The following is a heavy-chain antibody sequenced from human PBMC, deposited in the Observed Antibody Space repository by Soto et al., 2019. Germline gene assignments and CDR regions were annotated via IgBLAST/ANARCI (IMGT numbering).Heavy chain of an antibody. V-gene: IGHV1-8*01. J-gene: IGHJ5*02. CDR1: GYTFTSYD. Sequence: QVQLVQSGAEVKKPGASVKVSCKASGYTFTSYDINWVRQATGQGLEWMGWMNPNSGNTAYAQKFLGRVTMTRTTTISTAYMEQSRLRAEDTDVYSCARESTRGFDPWGQGTLVSVSS. CDR2: MNPNSGNT. CDR3: ARESTRGFDP. D-gene: IGHD1-1*01.